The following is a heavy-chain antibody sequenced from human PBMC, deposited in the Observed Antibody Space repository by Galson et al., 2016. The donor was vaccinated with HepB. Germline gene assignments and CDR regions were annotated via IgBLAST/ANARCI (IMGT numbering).Heavy chain of an antibody. J-gene: IGHJ6*03. Sequence: SLRLSCAASGFAFGTYWMLWVRQAPGKGLEWVSRISDDKSITNYAGFVKGRFTISRDNAKNTLYLQMNSLSAEDTAVYYCARDRWQEMGYYYYMDVWGKGTTVTVSS. CDR2: ISDDKSIT. CDR3: ARDRWQEMGYYYYMDV. V-gene: IGHV3-74*01. D-gene: IGHD4-23*01. CDR1: GFAFGTYW.